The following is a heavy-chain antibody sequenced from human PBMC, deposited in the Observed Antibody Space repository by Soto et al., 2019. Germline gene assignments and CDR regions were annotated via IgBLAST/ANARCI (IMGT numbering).Heavy chain of an antibody. Sequence: SETLSLTCTVSGGSISSYYWSWIRQPPGKGLEWIGYIYYSGSTNYNPSLKSRVTISVDTSKNQFSLKLSSVTAADTAVYYCARVGYDFWSGYKHYYYYYTDVWGKGTTVTLSS. D-gene: IGHD3-3*01. CDR2: IYYSGST. CDR3: ARVGYDFWSGYKHYYYYYTDV. J-gene: IGHJ6*03. CDR1: GGSISSYY. V-gene: IGHV4-59*12.